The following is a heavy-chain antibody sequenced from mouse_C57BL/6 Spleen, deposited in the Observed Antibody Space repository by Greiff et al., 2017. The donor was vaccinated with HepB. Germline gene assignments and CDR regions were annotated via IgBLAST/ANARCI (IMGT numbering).Heavy chain of an antibody. CDR3: ARGRPVRDYFDY. CDR2: ISSGSSTI. J-gene: IGHJ2*01. CDR1: GFTFSDYG. V-gene: IGHV5-17*01. D-gene: IGHD1-1*01. Sequence: DVKLVESGGGLVKPGGSLKLSCAASGFTFSDYGMHWVRQAPEKGLEWVAYISSGSSTIYYADTVKGRFTISRDNAKNTLFLQMTSLRSEDTAMYYCARGRPVRDYFDYWGQGTTLTVSS.